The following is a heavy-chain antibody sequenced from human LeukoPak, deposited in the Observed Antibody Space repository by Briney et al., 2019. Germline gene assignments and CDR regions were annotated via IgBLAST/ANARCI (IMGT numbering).Heavy chain of an antibody. CDR2: ISYDGSNK. Sequence: GRSLRLSCAASGFTFSSYGMHWVRQAPGKGLEWVAVISYDGSNKYYADSVKGRFTISRDTSNNTLYLQMNSLRAEDTAVYYCARPPRGYSGYDGTGLDYWGQGTLVTVSS. J-gene: IGHJ4*02. V-gene: IGHV3-30*03. D-gene: IGHD5-12*01. CDR1: GFTFSSYG. CDR3: ARPPRGYSGYDGTGLDY.